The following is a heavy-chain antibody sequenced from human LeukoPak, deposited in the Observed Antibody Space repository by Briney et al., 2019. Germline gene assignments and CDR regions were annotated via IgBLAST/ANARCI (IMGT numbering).Heavy chain of an antibody. V-gene: IGHV3-30*18. CDR3: AKDGPRDSSGYRYFDY. Sequence: GGSLRLSCAASGFTFSSYGMHWVRQARGKGLEWGAVISYDGSNKYYADSVKGRFTISRDNSKNTLYLQMNSLRAEDTAVYYCAKDGPRDSSGYRYFDYWGQGTLVTVSS. D-gene: IGHD3-22*01. CDR1: GFTFSSYG. CDR2: ISYDGSNK. J-gene: IGHJ4*02.